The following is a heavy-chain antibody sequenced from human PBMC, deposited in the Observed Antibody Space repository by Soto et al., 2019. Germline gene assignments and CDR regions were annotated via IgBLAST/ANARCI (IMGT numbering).Heavy chain of an antibody. D-gene: IGHD2-2*01. CDR3: ARVRGDIVVVPAATPYYYYGMDV. CDR2: ISAYNGNT. J-gene: IGHJ6*02. V-gene: IGHV1-18*01. CDR1: GYTYTSYG. Sequence: ASVKVSCKASGYTYTSYGISWVRQAPGQGLEWMGWISAYNGNTNYAQKLQGRVTMTTDTSTSTAYMELRSLRSDDTAVYYCARVRGDIVVVPAATPYYYYGMDVWGQGTTVTVSS.